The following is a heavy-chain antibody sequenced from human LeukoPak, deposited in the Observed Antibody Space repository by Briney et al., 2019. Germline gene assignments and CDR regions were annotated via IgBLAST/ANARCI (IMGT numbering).Heavy chain of an antibody. V-gene: IGHV3-30*02. D-gene: IGHD3-22*01. J-gene: IGHJ6*03. CDR2: IRYDGSNK. CDR3: ARDETYYDSAGYYYVADYHYMDV. Sequence: GSLRLSCAASGFTFSSYGMHWVRQAPGKGLEWVAFIRYDGSNKYYADSVKGRFTISRDNSKNTLYLQMNSLRAEDTAVYYCARDETYYDSAGYYYVADYHYMDVWGKGTTVTVS. CDR1: GFTFSSYG.